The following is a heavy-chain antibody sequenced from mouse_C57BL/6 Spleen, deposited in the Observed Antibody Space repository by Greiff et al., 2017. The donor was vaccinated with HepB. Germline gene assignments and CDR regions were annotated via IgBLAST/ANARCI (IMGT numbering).Heavy chain of an antibody. D-gene: IGHD1-1*01. CDR2: INPSNGGT. Sequence: VHLVESGTELVKPGASVKLSCKASGYTFTSYWMHWVKQRPGQGLEWIGNINPSNGGTNYNEKFKSKATLTVDKSSSTAYMQLSSLTSEDSAVYYWARYTGYGSSYRYFDVWGTGTTVTVSS. CDR3: ARYTGYGSSYRYFDV. CDR1: GYTFTSYW. V-gene: IGHV1-53*01. J-gene: IGHJ1*03.